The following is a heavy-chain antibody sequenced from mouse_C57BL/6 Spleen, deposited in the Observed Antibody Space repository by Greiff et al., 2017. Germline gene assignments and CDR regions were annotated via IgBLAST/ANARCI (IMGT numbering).Heavy chain of an antibody. V-gene: IGHV1-61*01. CDR2: IYPSDSET. D-gene: IGHD6-1*01. CDR1: GYTFTSYW. Sequence: VQLQQPGAELVRPGSSVKLSCKASGYTFTSYWMDWVKQRPGQGLEWIGNIYPSDSETHYNQKFKDKATLTVDKSSSTAYMQLSSLTSEDAAVDYCARGRPPMDYWGQGGSGTVSS. J-gene: IGHJ4*01. CDR3: ARGRPPMDY.